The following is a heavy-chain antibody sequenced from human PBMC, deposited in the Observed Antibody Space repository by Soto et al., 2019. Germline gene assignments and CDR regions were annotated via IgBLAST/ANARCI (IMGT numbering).Heavy chain of an antibody. CDR3: VRGGLSGWTRPYFSDY. Sequence: GGSLRLSCEASGFTFTNYWIQWVRQGPEKGLVWVSRISSDGSITSYADSVKGRFTISRDNAKNMVYLEMNSLRAEDTAVYYYVRGGLSGWTRPYFSDYWGHGAMVTDSS. CDR1: GFTFTNYW. J-gene: IGHJ4*01. CDR2: ISSDGSIT. D-gene: IGHD6-19*01. V-gene: IGHV3-74*03.